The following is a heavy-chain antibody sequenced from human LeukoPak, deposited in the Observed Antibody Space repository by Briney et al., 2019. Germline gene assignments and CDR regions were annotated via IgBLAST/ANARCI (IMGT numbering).Heavy chain of an antibody. D-gene: IGHD6-19*01. J-gene: IGHJ4*02. V-gene: IGHV3-30*18. Sequence: GGSLRLSCAASGFTFSSYGMHWVRQAPGKGLEWVAVISYDGSNKYYADSVKGRFTTSRDNSKNTLYLQMNSLRAEDTAVYYCAKGRRIAVAGTSDYWGQGTLVTVSS. CDR1: GFTFSSYG. CDR3: AKGRRIAVAGTSDY. CDR2: ISYDGSNK.